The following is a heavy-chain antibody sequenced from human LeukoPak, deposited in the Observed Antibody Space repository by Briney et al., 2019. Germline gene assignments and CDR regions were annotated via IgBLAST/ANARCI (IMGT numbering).Heavy chain of an antibody. D-gene: IGHD3-16*01. V-gene: IGHV4-39*01. J-gene: IGHJ5*02. CDR2: INFSGTT. CDR1: GGPISTTNVY. CDR3: ATHQGGSSWFDP. Sequence: SETLSLTCTVSGGPISTTNVYWDRVRQPPGKRLEWLGDINFSGTTYYNPSLKSRLTMYVDTSKNQFSLKLSSVTATDTAVYYCATHQGGSSWFDPWGQGTLVTVSS.